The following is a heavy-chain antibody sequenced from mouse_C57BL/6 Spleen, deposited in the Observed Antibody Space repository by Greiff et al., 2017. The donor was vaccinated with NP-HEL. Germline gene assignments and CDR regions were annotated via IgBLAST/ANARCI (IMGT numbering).Heavy chain of an antibody. Sequence: QVQLKQSGAELVRPGASVKLSCKASGYTFTDYYINWVKQRPGQGLEWIARIYPGSGNTYYNEKFKGKATLTAEKSSSTAYMQISSLTSEDSAVYFCATNPLITTVVAHWYFDVWGTGTTVTVSS. CDR3: ATNPLITTVVAHWYFDV. D-gene: IGHD1-1*01. CDR1: GYTFTDYY. CDR2: IYPGSGNT. J-gene: IGHJ1*03. V-gene: IGHV1-76*01.